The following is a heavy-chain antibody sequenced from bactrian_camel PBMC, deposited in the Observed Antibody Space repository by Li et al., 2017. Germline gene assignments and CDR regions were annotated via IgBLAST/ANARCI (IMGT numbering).Heavy chain of an antibody. V-gene: IGHV3-3*01. CDR1: GRTSSIDA. CDR2: MWANGANI. CDR3: AEGRGSRGEHCYSLNY. Sequence: HVQLVESGGGSARAGGSLTLYCAASGRTSSIDAMAWFRQVPGKEREGVAAMWANGANIYYADSVKGRFTISRDSAKNTVCLQMNNLQPEDTATYYCAEGRGSRGEHCYSLNYWGQGTQVTVS. J-gene: IGHJ4*01. D-gene: IGHD6*01.